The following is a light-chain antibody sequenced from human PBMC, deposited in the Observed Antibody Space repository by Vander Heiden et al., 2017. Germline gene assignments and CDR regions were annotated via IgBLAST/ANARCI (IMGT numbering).Light chain of an antibody. J-gene: IGKJ2*01. CDR3: QQDDNLPYT. CDR2: DAS. CDR1: QDISNY. V-gene: IGKV1-33*01. Sequence: DLQLTQSPSSLSASVGDRVTITGQASQDISNYLNWYQQKPGKAPKLLIYDASNLETGVPSRFSGSGSGTDFTFTISSLQPEDIATYYCQQDDNLPYTFGQGTKLEIK.